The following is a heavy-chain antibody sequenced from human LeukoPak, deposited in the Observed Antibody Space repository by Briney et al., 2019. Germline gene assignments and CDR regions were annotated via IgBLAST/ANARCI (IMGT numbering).Heavy chain of an antibody. D-gene: IGHD3-9*01. CDR2: INHSGST. Sequence: SETLSLTCAVYGGSFSGYYWSWIRQPPGKGLEWIGEINHSGSTYYNPSLKSRVTISVDTSKNQFSLKLSSVTAADTAVYYCARSDDILTGYSEFFDYWGQGTLVTVSS. CDR3: ARSDDILTGYSEFFDY. J-gene: IGHJ4*02. V-gene: IGHV4-34*01. CDR1: GGSFSGYY.